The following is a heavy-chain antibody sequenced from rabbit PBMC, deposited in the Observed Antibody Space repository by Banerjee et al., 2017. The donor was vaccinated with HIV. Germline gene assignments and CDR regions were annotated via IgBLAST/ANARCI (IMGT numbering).Heavy chain of an antibody. CDR1: GLDFSSRYW. V-gene: IGHV1S45*01. J-gene: IGHJ4*01. CDR3: ARDLAGVIGWNFDL. D-gene: IGHD4-1*01. CDR2: IDAGSSGST. Sequence: QEQLVEYGGDLVQLEGSLTLTCKASGLDFSSRYWICWVSQAPGKGLEWIGCIDAGSSGSTNYASWAKGRFTISRTSSTTVALQMTSLTAADTATYFCARDLAGVIGWNFDLWGPGTLVTVS.